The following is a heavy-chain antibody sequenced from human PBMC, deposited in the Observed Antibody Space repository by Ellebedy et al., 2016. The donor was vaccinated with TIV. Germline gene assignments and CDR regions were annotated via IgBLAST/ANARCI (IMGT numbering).Heavy chain of an antibody. CDR1: GFTFSSYA. Sequence: GESLKISCAASGFTFSSYAMSWVRQAPGKGLEWVSAISGSGGSTYYADSVKGRFTISRDNSKNTLYLQMSGLRAEDTAVYYCAKDLLAVRGYYFDYWGQGTLVTVSS. CDR3: AKDLLAVRGYYFDY. D-gene: IGHD6-6*01. V-gene: IGHV3-23*01. J-gene: IGHJ4*02. CDR2: ISGSGGST.